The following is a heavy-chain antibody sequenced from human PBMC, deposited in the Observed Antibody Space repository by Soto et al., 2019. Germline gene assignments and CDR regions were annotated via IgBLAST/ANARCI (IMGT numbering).Heavy chain of an antibody. J-gene: IGHJ4*02. CDR1: GGTISSSSYF. CDR2: ILYSGTT. D-gene: IGHD4-17*01. V-gene: IGHV4-39*01. CDR3: ARGGGYYGVLFDY. Sequence: QLQLQESGPGLLRPSETLSLTCNVSGGTISSSSYFWGWVRQPPGKTLEWIGHILYSGTTHYNESLKSRVTISVATSKTQFSLRLHSVTPADTAVYYCARGGGYYGVLFDYWGQGTLVPVSS.